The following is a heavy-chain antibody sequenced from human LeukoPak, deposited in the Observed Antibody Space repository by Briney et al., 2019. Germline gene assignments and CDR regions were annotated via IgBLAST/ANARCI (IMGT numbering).Heavy chain of an antibody. V-gene: IGHV4-31*03. CDR2: VSHSGPT. J-gene: IGHJ5*02. Sequence: SETLSLTCTVSGGSISSGDYYWTWIRQHPGKGLEWIGYVSHSGPTDIDPSLKSRASISVDTSTNQFSLRLTSVTAADTAKYYCARESRLRGTDWFDPWGQGMLVTVSS. D-gene: IGHD3-16*01. CDR3: ARESRLRGTDWFDP. CDR1: GGSISSGDYY.